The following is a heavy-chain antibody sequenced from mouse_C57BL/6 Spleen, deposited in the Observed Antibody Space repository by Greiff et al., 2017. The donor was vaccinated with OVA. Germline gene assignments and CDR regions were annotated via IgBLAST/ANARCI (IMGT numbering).Heavy chain of an antibody. CDR1: GYTFTGYW. D-gene: IGHD1-1*01. V-gene: IGHV1-9*01. J-gene: IGHJ4*01. CDR2: ILPGSGST. Sequence: SGAELMKPGASVKLSCKATGYTFTGYWIEWVKQRPGHGLEWIGEILPGSGSTNYNEKFKGKATFTADTSSNTAYMQLSSLTTEDSAIYYCARGGVYYGSSFYAMDYWGQGTSVTVSS. CDR3: ARGGVYYGSSFYAMDY.